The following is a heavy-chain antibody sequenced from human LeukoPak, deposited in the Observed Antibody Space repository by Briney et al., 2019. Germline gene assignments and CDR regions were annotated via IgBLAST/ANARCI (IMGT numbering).Heavy chain of an antibody. Sequence: GGSLRLSCAASGFTVSSNYMSWVRQAPGKGLKWVSVIYSGGSTYYADSVKGRFTISRDNSKNTLDLQMNSLRAEDTAVYYCARDGYYYDSSGYWRAFDIWGQGTMVTVSS. V-gene: IGHV3-53*01. D-gene: IGHD3-22*01. J-gene: IGHJ3*02. CDR1: GFTVSSNY. CDR2: IYSGGST. CDR3: ARDGYYYDSSGYWRAFDI.